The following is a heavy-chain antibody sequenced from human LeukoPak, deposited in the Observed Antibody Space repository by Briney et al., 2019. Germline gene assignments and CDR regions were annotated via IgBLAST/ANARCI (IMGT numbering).Heavy chain of an antibody. V-gene: IGHV3-64*01. D-gene: IGHD5-24*01. CDR2: ISSNGDST. J-gene: IGHJ3*02. CDR1: GFTFSSYA. Sequence: GGSLRLSCAASGFTFSSYAMHWVRQAPGKGLEYVSAISSNGDSTYYANSVKGRFTISRDNSKNMLYLQMGSLRAEDMAVYYCARPGRDGYNYDAXDXXGQGTMVTVSS. CDR3: ARPGRDGYNYDAXDX.